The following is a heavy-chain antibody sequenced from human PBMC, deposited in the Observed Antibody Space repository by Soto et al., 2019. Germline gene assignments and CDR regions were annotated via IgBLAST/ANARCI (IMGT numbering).Heavy chain of an antibody. CDR3: ARDRAAGTSPYGMVV. Sequence: QVQLVESGGGVVQPGRSLRLSCAASGFTFSSYAMHWVRQAPGKGLEWVAVISYDGSNKYYADSVKGRFTISRDNSKNTLYLPMNSLRAEDTAVYYCARDRAAGTSPYGMVVWGQGTTVTVSS. V-gene: IGHV3-30-3*01. D-gene: IGHD6-13*01. CDR2: ISYDGSNK. CDR1: GFTFSSYA. J-gene: IGHJ6*02.